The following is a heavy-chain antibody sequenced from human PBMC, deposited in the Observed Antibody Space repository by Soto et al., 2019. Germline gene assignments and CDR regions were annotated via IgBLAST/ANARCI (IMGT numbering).Heavy chain of an antibody. Sequence: LESGGGLVQPGGSLRLSCAVSGFPFSNFAMTWVRQAPGKGLEWVSLMSGNGGRTVYADSVKGRFTISRDNSKNTLYLQMNSLRLEDTTVYYCVKDPVSGGSGGACFDYWGQGTMVTVSS. CDR1: GFPFSNFA. D-gene: IGHD2-21*02. CDR3: VKDPVSGGSGGACFDY. CDR2: MSGNGGRT. V-gene: IGHV3-23*01. J-gene: IGHJ4*02.